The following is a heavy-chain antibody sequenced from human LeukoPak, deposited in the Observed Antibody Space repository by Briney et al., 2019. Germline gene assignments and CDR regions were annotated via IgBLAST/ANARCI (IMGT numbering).Heavy chain of an antibody. V-gene: IGHV4-59*12. Sequence: SETLSLTCTVSGYAITTYYWSWIRQPPGKGLEWIGYIFHSGNTDYNPSLKSRVTMSVDTSKHQISLKLSFVTAADTAVYYCARNPTVATSRSWFDPWGQGTLVTVSS. CDR1: GYAITTYY. D-gene: IGHD6-19*01. CDR3: ARNPTVATSRSWFDP. CDR2: IFHSGNT. J-gene: IGHJ5*02.